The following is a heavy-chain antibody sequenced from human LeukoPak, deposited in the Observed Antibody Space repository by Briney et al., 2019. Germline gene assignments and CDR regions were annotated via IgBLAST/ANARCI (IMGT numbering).Heavy chain of an antibody. Sequence: PGGSLRLSCAASGFTLSSYGMHWVRQAPGKGLEWVAVIWYDGSNKYYADSVKGRFTISRDNSKNTLYLQMNSLRAEDTAAYYCARGPFYYYDSSGYYYVPFDYWGQGTLVTVSS. CDR2: IWYDGSNK. CDR3: ARGPFYYYDSSGYYYVPFDY. CDR1: GFTLSSYG. V-gene: IGHV3-33*01. J-gene: IGHJ4*02. D-gene: IGHD3-22*01.